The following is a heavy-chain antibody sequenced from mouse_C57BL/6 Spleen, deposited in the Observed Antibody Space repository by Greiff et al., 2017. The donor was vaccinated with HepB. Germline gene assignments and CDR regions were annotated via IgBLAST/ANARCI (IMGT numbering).Heavy chain of an antibody. Sequence: QVQLQQSGTELVKPGASVKLSCKASGYTFTSYWMHWVKQRPGHGLEWIGNINPSNGGTNYNEKFKSKATLTVDKSSSTAYMQLSSLTSEDSAVYYCARVITTVVAKYFDVWGTGTTVTVSS. D-gene: IGHD1-1*01. CDR3: ARVITTVVAKYFDV. CDR1: GYTFTSYW. CDR2: INPSNGGT. V-gene: IGHV1-53*01. J-gene: IGHJ1*03.